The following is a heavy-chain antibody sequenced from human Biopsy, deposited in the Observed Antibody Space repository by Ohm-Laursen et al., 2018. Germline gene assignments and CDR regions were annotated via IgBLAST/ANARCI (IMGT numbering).Heavy chain of an antibody. CDR1: GYSISTGYY. D-gene: IGHD2/OR15-2a*01. J-gene: IGHJ6*02. CDR2: IFHTGTT. CDR3: ARATNSTGWPYYYFYGMDV. V-gene: IGHV4-38-2*01. Sequence: GTLSLTCAVSGYSISTGYYWGWIRQPPGKGLEWIGSIFHTGTTYYNPSLKLQVTISVDTSKNQFSLKLISVTAADTAMYYCARATNSTGWPYYYFYGMDVWGQGTTVTVSS.